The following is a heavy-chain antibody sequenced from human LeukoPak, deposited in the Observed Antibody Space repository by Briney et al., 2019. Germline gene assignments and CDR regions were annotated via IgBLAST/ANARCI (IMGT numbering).Heavy chain of an antibody. CDR1: GYIFTKYL. V-gene: IGHV1-3*03. CDR2: INAGNGNT. D-gene: IGHD2-2*01. J-gene: IGHJ4*02. CDR3: ARGSGGLPAASHFDY. Sequence: ASVKVSCKASGYIFTKYLIHWVRQAPGQRLEWMGWINAGNGNTRYSQEFQGRVTITRDTSASTVYMELSSLRSEDMAVYYCARGSGGLPAASHFDYWGQGTLVTVSS.